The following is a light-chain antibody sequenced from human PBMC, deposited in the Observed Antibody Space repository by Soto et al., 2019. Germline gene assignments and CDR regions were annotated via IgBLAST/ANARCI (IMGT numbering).Light chain of an antibody. CDR3: CSYTSSSTLYV. V-gene: IGLV2-14*01. Sequence: QSALTQPASVSGSPGQSITISCTGTSSDIGGHNYVSWYQQHPGKAPKVLIYEVNSRPSGVSDRFSGSKSGNTASLTISGLQAEDEADYYCCSYTSSSTLYVFGTGTKVT. CDR1: SSDIGGHNY. J-gene: IGLJ1*01. CDR2: EVN.